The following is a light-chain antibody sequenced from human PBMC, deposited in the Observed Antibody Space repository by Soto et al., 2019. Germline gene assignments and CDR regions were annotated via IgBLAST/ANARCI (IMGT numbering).Light chain of an antibody. CDR3: QQYGNSPRT. CDR1: QTINRSF. V-gene: IGKV3-20*01. J-gene: IGKJ1*01. CDR2: GAS. Sequence: EIVLTQSPGTLSLSPGERVSLSCRASQTINRSFLAWYQQKPGQAPRLLIYGASSRATGVPDRFSGSGSGTDFTLTISRLEPGDFAVHYCQQYGNSPRTFGQGTKVDIK.